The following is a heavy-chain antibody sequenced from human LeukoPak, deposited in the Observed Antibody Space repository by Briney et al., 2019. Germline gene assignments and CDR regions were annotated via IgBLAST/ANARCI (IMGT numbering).Heavy chain of an antibody. Sequence: GGSLRLSCATSGFIFDDYAMHWVRLVPGKGLEWVSCISWNSVSESYADSVRGRFTISRDNAENSLHLQMESLRPEDTALYFCAKDVDGSGSRFDYWGQGTLVIVS. D-gene: IGHD3-10*01. V-gene: IGHV3-9*01. CDR2: ISWNSVSE. CDR3: AKDVDGSGSRFDY. J-gene: IGHJ4*02. CDR1: GFIFDDYA.